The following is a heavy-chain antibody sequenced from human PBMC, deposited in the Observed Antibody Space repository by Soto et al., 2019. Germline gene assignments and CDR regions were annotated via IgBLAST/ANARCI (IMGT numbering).Heavy chain of an antibody. D-gene: IGHD3-22*01. V-gene: IGHV4-4*02. CDR2: IYHSGST. J-gene: IGHJ5*02. CDR3: ARDAYYDSNNWFAT. CDR1: GGSISSSNW. Sequence: PSETLSLTCAVSGGSISSSNWWSWVRQPPGKGLEWIGEIYHSGSTNYNPSLKSRVTISVDKSKNQFSLKLSSVTAADTAVYYCARDAYYDSNNWFATWGQGTLVTVSS.